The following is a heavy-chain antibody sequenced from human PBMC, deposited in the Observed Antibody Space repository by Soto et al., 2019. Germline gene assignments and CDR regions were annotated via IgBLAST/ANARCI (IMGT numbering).Heavy chain of an antibody. D-gene: IGHD6-19*01. Sequence: QVQLQQWGAGLLKPSETLSLTCAVYGGSFSGYYWSWIRQPPGKGLEWIGEINHSGSTNYNPSLNSRVTISVDKSKNQFSLKLCSVTAADKAVYYCSRGGYSSVGAHFDYCCQGTLVTVSS. CDR2: INHSGST. CDR3: SRGGYSSVGAHFDY. CDR1: GGSFSGYY. J-gene: IGHJ4*02. V-gene: IGHV4-34*01.